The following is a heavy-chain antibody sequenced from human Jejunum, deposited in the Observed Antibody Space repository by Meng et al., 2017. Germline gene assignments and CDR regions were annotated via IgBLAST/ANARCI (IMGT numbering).Heavy chain of an antibody. J-gene: IGHJ4*02. D-gene: IGHD2-21*02. Sequence: WVRQSPGKGLEWIGNIYYSGSTYYNPSLGSRVTISLDATKNQFSLKLKSVSAADAAIYYCVSGVVMVTAPPEYWGQGTLVTVSS. CDR3: VSGVVMVTAPPEY. CDR2: IYYSGST. V-gene: IGHV4-39*07.